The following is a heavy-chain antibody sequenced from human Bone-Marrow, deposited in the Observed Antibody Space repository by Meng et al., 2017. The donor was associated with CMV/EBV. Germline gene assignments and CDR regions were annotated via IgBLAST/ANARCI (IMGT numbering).Heavy chain of an antibody. V-gene: IGHV4-34*04. CDR3: ARGGLRFGLLLSPFMC. CDR1: VGAVRGDG. D-gene: IGHD3-22*01. J-gene: IGHJ4*02. CDR2: INKRGRT. Sequence: VGAVRGDGGRGNRETGGKGGGWIGIINKRGRTNKNRKIKRKETRTVETSKNQFSLKVSSVTAAETAVYYCARGGLRFGLLLSPFMCWGQGTLVTVSS.